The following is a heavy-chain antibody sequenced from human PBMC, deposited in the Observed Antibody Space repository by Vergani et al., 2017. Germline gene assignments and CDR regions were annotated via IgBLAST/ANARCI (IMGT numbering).Heavy chain of an antibody. J-gene: IGHJ4*02. D-gene: IGHD3-3*01. V-gene: IGHV3-43*02. CDR3: AKDLEMVIISEPDY. CDR2: ISWDGGST. CDR1: GFTFSSYW. Sequence: EVQLVESGGGLVQPGGSLRLSCAASGFTFSSYWMHWVRQAPGKGLEWVSLISWDGGSTYYADSVKGRFTISRDNSKNSLYLQMNSLRTEDTALYYCAKDLEMVIISEPDYWGQGTLVTVSS.